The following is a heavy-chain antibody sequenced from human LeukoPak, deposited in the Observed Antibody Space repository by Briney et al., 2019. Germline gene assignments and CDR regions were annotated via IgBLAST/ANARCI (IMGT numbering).Heavy chain of an antibody. D-gene: IGHD5-24*01. CDR2: IYTSGST. Sequence: PSQTLSLTCTVSGGSISSGSYYWSWIRQPAGKGLEWIGRIYTSGSTNYNPSLKSRVTISVDTSKNQFSLKLSSVTAADTAVYYCAREVRRDGYKNKGFDPWGQGTLVTVSS. CDR1: GGSISSGSYY. V-gene: IGHV4-61*02. CDR3: AREVRRDGYKNKGFDP. J-gene: IGHJ5*02.